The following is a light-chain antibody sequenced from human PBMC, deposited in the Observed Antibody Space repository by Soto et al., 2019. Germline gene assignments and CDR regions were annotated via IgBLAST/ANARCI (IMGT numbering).Light chain of an antibody. J-gene: IGLJ1*01. V-gene: IGLV2-23*02. Sequence: QSALTQPVSVSGSPGQSITISCAGTGSDVGAYNLVSWYQQHPGKAPKLIICEVNTRPSGISNRFSGSKSGDTASLTNSGLQAEGEGGLFWCSFAGNVPYVVGNGTKLTVL. CDR2: EVN. CDR1: GSDVGAYNL. CDR3: CSFAGNVPYV.